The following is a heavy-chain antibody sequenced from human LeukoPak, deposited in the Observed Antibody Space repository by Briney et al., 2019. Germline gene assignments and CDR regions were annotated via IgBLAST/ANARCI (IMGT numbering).Heavy chain of an antibody. CDR1: GGSISSGDYY. J-gene: IGHJ6*02. CDR2: IYYSGST. Sequence: SETLSLTCTVSGGSISSGDYYWSWIRQPPGKGLEWIGYIYYSGSTYYNPSLKSRVTISVDTSKNQFSLKLSSVTAADTAVYYCARKHVLLWFGELSRGMDVWGQGTTVTVSS. D-gene: IGHD3-10*01. CDR3: ARKHVLLWFGELSRGMDV. V-gene: IGHV4-30-4*01.